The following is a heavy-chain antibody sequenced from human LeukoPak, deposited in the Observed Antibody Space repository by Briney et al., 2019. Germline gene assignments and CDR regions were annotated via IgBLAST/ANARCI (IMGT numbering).Heavy chain of an antibody. D-gene: IGHD6-13*01. J-gene: IGHJ4*02. CDR3: ATTLKAAASY. Sequence: PSETLSLTCAVYGGSFSGYYWSWIRQPPGKGLEWIGEISHSGSTNYNPSLKSRVTISVDTSKNQFSLKLSSVTAADTAVYYCATTLKAAASYWGQGTLVTVSS. V-gene: IGHV4-34*01. CDR2: ISHSGST. CDR1: GGSFSGYY.